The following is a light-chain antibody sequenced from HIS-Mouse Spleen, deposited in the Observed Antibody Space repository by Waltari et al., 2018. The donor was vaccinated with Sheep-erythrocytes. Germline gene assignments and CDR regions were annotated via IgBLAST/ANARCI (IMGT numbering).Light chain of an antibody. CDR2: DVS. V-gene: IGLV2-11*01. CDR1: SSDVGGYNY. Sequence: QSALTQPRSVSGSPGQSVTISCTGTSSDVGGYNYVSWYQQHPGKAPKLMIYDVSKRPSGVPDRFSGSKSGNTASLTISGLQDEDEADYYCNSRDSSGNHVVFGGGTKLTVL. J-gene: IGLJ2*01. CDR3: NSRDSSGNHVV.